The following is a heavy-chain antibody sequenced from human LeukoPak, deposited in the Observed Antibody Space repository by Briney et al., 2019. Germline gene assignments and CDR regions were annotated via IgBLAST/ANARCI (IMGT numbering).Heavy chain of an antibody. Sequence: PGGSLRLSCAASGFTFSSYGMHWVRQAPGKGLEWVAFIRYDGSNKYYADSVKGRFTISRDNSKNTLYLQMNSLRAEDTAVYYCAKGPPRRGYSYGISDYWGQGTLVTVSS. V-gene: IGHV3-30*02. CDR2: IRYDGSNK. D-gene: IGHD5-18*01. CDR1: GFTFSSYG. CDR3: AKGPPRRGYSYGISDY. J-gene: IGHJ4*02.